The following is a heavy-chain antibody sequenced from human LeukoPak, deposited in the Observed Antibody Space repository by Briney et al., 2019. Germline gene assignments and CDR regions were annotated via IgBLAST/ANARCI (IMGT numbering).Heavy chain of an antibody. J-gene: IGHJ6*02. CDR1: GGSISSYY. V-gene: IGHV4-59*01. Sequence: SETLSLTCTVSGGSISSYYWSWIRQPPGKGLVWIGYIYYTGSTTYNPSLKSRVTISVDTSKNQFSLKLSSVTAADTAVYYCARDGLVFGYYGMDVWGQGTTVTVSS. CDR3: ARDGLVFGYYGMDV. CDR2: IYYTGST. D-gene: IGHD2-21*01.